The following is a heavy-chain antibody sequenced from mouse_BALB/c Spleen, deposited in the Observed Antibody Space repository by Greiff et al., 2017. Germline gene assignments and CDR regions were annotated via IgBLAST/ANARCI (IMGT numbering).Heavy chain of an antibody. J-gene: IGHJ2*01. Sequence: EVQLVESGGGLVKPGGSLKLSCAASGFTFSSYAMSWVRQSPEKRLEWVAEISSGGSYTYYPDTVTGRFTISRDNAKNTLYLEMSSLRSEDTAMYYCARHYDYDGFDYWGQGNTLTVSS. CDR3: ARHYDYDGFDY. D-gene: IGHD2-4*01. CDR2: ISSGGSYT. V-gene: IGHV5-9-4*01. CDR1: GFTFSSYA.